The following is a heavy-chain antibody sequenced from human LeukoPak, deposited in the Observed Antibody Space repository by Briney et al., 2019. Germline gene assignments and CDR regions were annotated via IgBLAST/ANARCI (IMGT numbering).Heavy chain of an antibody. CDR3: ASHYGDYSFFDY. J-gene: IGHJ4*02. Sequence: GGSLRLSCAASGFTFSSYWMSWVRRAPGKGLEGVANIKQDGSEKYYVDSVKGRFTISRDNAKNSLYLQMNSLRAEDTAVYYCASHYGDYSFFDYWGQGTMVTVSS. D-gene: IGHD4-17*01. CDR1: GFTFSSYW. V-gene: IGHV3-7*02. CDR2: IKQDGSEK.